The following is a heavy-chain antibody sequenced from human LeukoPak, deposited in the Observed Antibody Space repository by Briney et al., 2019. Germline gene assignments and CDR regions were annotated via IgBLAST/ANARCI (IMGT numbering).Heavy chain of an antibody. CDR1: GDSISSYY. J-gene: IGHJ3*02. CDR2: IYVSGST. D-gene: IGHD3-16*02. CDR3: AKDLRNIVVGGAFDI. V-gene: IGHV4-4*07. Sequence: SETLSLTCTVSGDSISSYYWSWIRQPAGRGLEWIGRIYVSGSTNYNPSLKSRVTMSVDTSRNQLSLKLSSVTAADTAVYYCAKDLRNIVVGGAFDIWGQGTMVTVSS.